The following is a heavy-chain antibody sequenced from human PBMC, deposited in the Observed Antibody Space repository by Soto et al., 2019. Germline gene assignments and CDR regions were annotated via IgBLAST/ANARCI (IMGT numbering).Heavy chain of an antibody. CDR1: GFTFSSYA. J-gene: IGHJ6*02. V-gene: IGHV3-30-3*01. CDR3: ARQQHYSGYDLDAFFYSYYGMDV. Sequence: QVQLVESGGGVVQPGRSLRLSCAASGFTFSSYAMHWVRQAPGKGLEWVAGISYDGSNKYYADSVKGRFTISRDNSKNTLYLQMNRLRAEDTAVYYCARQQHYSGYDLDAFFYSYYGMDVWGQGTTVTVSS. CDR2: ISYDGSNK. D-gene: IGHD5-12*01.